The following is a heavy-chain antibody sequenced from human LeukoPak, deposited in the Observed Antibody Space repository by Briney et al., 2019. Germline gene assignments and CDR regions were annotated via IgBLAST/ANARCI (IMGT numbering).Heavy chain of an antibody. D-gene: IGHD3-3*01. V-gene: IGHV1-69*02. CDR2: IIPILGIA. CDR1: GGTFSSYT. J-gene: IGHJ3*02. CDR3: ARARGMNYDKDSDAFDI. Sequence: SVKVSCKASGGTFSSYTISWVRQAPGQGLEWMGRIIPILGIANYAQKFQGRVTITADKSTSTAYMELSSLRSEDTAVYYCARARGMNYDKDSDAFDIWGQGTMVTVSS.